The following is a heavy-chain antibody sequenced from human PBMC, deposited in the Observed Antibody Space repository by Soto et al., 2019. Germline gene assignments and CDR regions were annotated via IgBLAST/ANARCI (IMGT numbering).Heavy chain of an antibody. CDR1: GFTFSSYS. CDR3: ARDLNPRQEMLYALLGY. Sequence: EVQLVESGGGLVQPGGSLRLSCAASGFTFSSYSMNWVRQAPGKGLEWVSYISGSSSMIYYADSVKGRFTISRDNAKNSLYLQMNSLRADDTAVYYCARDLNPRQEMLYALLGYWGQGNLVTVSS. J-gene: IGHJ4*02. D-gene: IGHD2-8*01. CDR2: ISGSSSMI. V-gene: IGHV3-48*01.